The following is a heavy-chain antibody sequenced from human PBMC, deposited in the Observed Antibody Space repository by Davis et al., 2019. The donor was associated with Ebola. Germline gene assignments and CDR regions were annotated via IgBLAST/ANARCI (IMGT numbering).Heavy chain of an antibody. CDR1: GGSISTYH. CDR3: ARPSGYGYYFDY. V-gene: IGHV4-59*01. CDR2: VQNIGSS. D-gene: IGHD3-22*01. J-gene: IGHJ4*02. Sequence: PSETLSLTCTVSGGSISTYHWTWIRQPPGKGLEWIGYVQNIGSSNYNPSLRSRVTLSVDTSKNQFSLELTSVTAADTAVYYCARPSGYGYYFDYWGQGTLVTVSS.